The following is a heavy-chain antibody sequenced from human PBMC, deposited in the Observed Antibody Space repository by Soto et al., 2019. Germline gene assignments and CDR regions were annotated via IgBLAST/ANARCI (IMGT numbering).Heavy chain of an antibody. J-gene: IGHJ1*01. CDR2: LYIGGST. CDR1: GFTVSNNY. CDR3: TTDLKSYLWPAVYFQH. V-gene: IGHV3-53*01. D-gene: IGHD1-26*01. Sequence: GGSLRLSCAASGFTVSNNYMTWVRQAPGKGLEWVSVLYIGGSTYHADSVKGRFTISRDNSKNTLYLQMHSLSAEDTAMYYCTTDLKSYLWPAVYFQHWGQGTLVTVSS.